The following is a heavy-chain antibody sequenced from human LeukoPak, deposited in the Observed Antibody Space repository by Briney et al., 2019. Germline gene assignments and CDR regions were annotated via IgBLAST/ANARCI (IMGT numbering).Heavy chain of an antibody. CDR1: GFTFSHYT. J-gene: IGHJ6*03. Sequence: GGSLRLSCAACGFTFSHYTIGWVRQAPGKGLERVASITGSSSHIYYADSVKGRFTTSRDNAKNEVYLQMNSLRGEDTAIYYCARVMMGATVTTFHYYCMDVWGVGTAVTVSS. CDR3: ARVMMGATVTTFHYYCMDV. CDR2: ITGSSSHI. V-gene: IGHV3-21*01. D-gene: IGHD4-11*01.